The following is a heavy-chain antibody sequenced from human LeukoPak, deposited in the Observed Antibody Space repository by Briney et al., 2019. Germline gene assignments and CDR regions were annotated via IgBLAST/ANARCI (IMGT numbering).Heavy chain of an antibody. CDR1: GFTFGDYS. D-gene: IGHD2-21*01. CDR3: TRAIFRAPYYHYYMDV. V-gene: IGHV3-49*04. CDR2: IRSKAHGGTT. Sequence: GGSLRLSCTASGFTFGDYSMNWVRQAPGKGLEWVGFIRSKAHGGTTDYAASVKGRFTISRDDSKSIAYLQMNSLKTEDTAVYYCTRAIFRAPYYHYYMDVWGKGTTVTISS. J-gene: IGHJ6*03.